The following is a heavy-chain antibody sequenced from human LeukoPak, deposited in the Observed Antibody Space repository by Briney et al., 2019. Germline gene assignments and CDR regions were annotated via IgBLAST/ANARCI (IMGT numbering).Heavy chain of an antibody. D-gene: IGHD4-17*01. V-gene: IGHV1-2*02. CDR3: ARDLETTVTTIDY. CDR1: GYTFTGYY. Sequence: ASAKVSCKASGYTFTGYYMHWVRQAPGQGLEWMGWINPNSGGTNYAQKFQGRVTMTRDTSISTAYMELSRLRSDDTAVYYCARDLETTVTTIDYWGQGTLVTVSS. J-gene: IGHJ4*02. CDR2: INPNSGGT.